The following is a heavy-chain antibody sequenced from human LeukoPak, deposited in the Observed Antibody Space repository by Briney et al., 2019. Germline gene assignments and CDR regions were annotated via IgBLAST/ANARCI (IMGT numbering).Heavy chain of an antibody. D-gene: IGHD3-10*01. CDR3: ARDTMVRGVGLFDY. J-gene: IGHJ4*02. CDR2: IKQDGSEK. V-gene: IGHV3-7*01. CDR1: GFTFSSYW. Sequence: GGSLRLSCAASGFTFSSYWMSWVRQAPGKGLEWVANIKQDGSEKYYVDSVKGRFTISRDNAKNSLYLQMNSLRAEDTAVYYCARDTMVRGVGLFDYWGQGTLVTVSS.